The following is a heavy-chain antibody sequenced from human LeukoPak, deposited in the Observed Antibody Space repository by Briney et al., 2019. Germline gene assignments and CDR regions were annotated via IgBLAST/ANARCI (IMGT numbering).Heavy chain of an antibody. CDR2: IYYSGNT. V-gene: IGHV4-59*08. CDR1: GGSISGDH. J-gene: IGHJ3*02. Sequence: SETLSLTCTVSGGSISGDHWNWIRQPPGKGLEWIGYIYYSGNTNCNPSLKSRVTISVDTSKNQFSLKLSSVTAADTAVYYCARRNDFDIWGQGTMVTVSS. CDR3: ARRNDFDI.